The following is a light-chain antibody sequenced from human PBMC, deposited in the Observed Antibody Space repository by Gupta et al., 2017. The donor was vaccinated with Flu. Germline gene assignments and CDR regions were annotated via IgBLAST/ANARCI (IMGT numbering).Light chain of an antibody. J-gene: IGLJ3*02. CDR3: CSYAGSNTWV. Sequence: RPAGASTRFSGSKSGNAASLTISGRQAEDEANYYCCSYAGSNTWVFGGGTKLTVL. V-gene: IGLV2-23*01.